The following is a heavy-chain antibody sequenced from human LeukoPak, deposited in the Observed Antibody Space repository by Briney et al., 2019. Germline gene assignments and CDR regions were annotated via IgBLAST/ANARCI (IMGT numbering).Heavy chain of an antibody. V-gene: IGHV4-34*01. D-gene: IGHD3-10*01. CDR1: GGSFSGYY. CDR2: INHSGST. Sequence: PSETLSLTCAVYGGSFSGYYWSWIRQPPGKGLEWIGEINHSGSTNYNPSLKSRVTISVDTSKNQFSLKLSSVTAADTAVYCCARGLSPYGSGSYYHRRPFDYWGQGTLVTVSS. CDR3: ARGLSPYGSGSYYHRRPFDY. J-gene: IGHJ4*02.